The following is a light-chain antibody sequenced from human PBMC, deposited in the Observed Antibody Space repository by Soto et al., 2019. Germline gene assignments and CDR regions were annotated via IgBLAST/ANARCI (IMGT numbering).Light chain of an antibody. J-gene: IGKJ1*01. Sequence: GAVSLSKGKRATLSCRASQRLSASDIAWYQQKPGQAPKFLIYGVSSRATGIPDRFSGSGSGTDFTLTIIILEPEDFAVYYCQLYGSSPWTFGQGTNVDI. CDR2: GVS. CDR1: QRLSASD. V-gene: IGKV3-20*01. CDR3: QLYGSSPWT.